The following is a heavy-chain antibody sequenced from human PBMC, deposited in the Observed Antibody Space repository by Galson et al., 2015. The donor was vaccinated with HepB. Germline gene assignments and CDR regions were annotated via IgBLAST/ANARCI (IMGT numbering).Heavy chain of an antibody. CDR3: ARGDIVVVAPQPPPPSYGMDV. CDR1: GYTFTSYA. V-gene: IGHV1-3*01. D-gene: IGHD2-15*01. Sequence: SVKVSCKASGYTFTSYAMHWVRQAPGQRLEWMGWINAGNGNTKYSQKFQGRVTITRDTSASTAYMELSSLRSEDTAVYYCARGDIVVVAPQPPPPSYGMDVWGQGTTVTVSS. CDR2: INAGNGNT. J-gene: IGHJ6*02.